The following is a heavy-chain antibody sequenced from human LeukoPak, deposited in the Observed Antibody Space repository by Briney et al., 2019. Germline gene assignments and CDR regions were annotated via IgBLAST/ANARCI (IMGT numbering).Heavy chain of an antibody. V-gene: IGHV1-18*01. CDR3: ARGGPYDFWSGYTNFDY. J-gene: IGHJ4*02. CDR1: GYTFTSYG. D-gene: IGHD3-3*01. Sequence: ASVKVSCKASGYTFTSYGISWGRQAPGQGGEWMGWISAYNGNTNYAQKLQGRVTMTTDTSTSTAYMELRSLRSDDTAVYYCARGGPYDFWSGYTNFDYWGQGTLVTVSS. CDR2: ISAYNGNT.